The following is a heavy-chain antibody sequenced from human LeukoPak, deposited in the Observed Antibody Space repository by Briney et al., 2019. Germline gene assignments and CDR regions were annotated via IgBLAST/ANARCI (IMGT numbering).Heavy chain of an antibody. CDR3: ARHISERDIVAVPVAISGTSFDS. CDR1: GFTFSTYA. V-gene: IGHV3-23*01. J-gene: IGHJ4*02. CDR2: ISASGGST. Sequence: GGSLRLSCAASGFTFSTYAMSWVRQAPGKGLEWVSGISASGGSTYYPDSVKGRFTVSRDNSKNTLYLQMNSLRAEDTAVYYCARHISERDIVAVPVAISGTSFDSWGQGTLVTVSS. D-gene: IGHD2-2*01.